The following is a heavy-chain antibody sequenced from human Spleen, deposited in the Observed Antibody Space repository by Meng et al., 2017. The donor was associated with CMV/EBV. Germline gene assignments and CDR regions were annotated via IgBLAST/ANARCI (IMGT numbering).Heavy chain of an antibody. CDR2: ISVSNGKT. Sequence: ASVKVSCKASGYTFLKYGISWVRQAPGQGLEWVGGISVSNGKTKTAEEFQGRVTMTTDTSTSTAYMELRSLRSDDTAVYYCAREDRASGSYYNYYYGMDVWGQGTTVTVSS. D-gene: IGHD1-26*01. CDR1: GYTFLKYG. V-gene: IGHV1-18*01. J-gene: IGHJ6*02. CDR3: AREDRASGSYYNYYYGMDV.